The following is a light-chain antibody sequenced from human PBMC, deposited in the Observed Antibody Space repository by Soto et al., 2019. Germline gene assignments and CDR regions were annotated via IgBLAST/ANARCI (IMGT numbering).Light chain of an antibody. Sequence: DIQMTQSPSTLSASVEDRVTITCRASQSIGDLLAWYQQKPGKAPQILIYDASKLEPGVPSRLSGGGSGTEFTLTISSLQPDDFATYYCQQYSTYPLTFGGGTKVDSK. CDR1: QSIGDL. J-gene: IGKJ4*01. V-gene: IGKV1-5*01. CDR2: DAS. CDR3: QQYSTYPLT.